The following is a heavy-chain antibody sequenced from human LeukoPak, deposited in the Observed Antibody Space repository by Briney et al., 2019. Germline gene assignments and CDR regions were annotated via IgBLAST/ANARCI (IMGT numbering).Heavy chain of an antibody. Sequence: SETLSLTCAVYGGSFSGYYWSWIRQPPGKGLEWIGEINHSGSTNYNPSLKSRVTISVDTSKNQFSLKLSSVTAADTAVYYCARVAWGGGYDFDYYYMDVWGKGTTVTVSS. CDR1: GGSFSGYY. V-gene: IGHV4-34*01. J-gene: IGHJ6*03. D-gene: IGHD5-12*01. CDR2: INHSGST. CDR3: ARVAWGGGYDFDYYYMDV.